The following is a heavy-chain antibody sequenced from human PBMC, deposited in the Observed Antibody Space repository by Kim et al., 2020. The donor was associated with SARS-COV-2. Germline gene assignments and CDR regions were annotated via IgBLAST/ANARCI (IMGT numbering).Heavy chain of an antibody. CDR2: INPSGGST. D-gene: IGHD1-26*01. CDR3: ARDQGGRLQVGMDNWFDA. CDR1: GYTFTSYY. V-gene: IGHV1-46*01. J-gene: IGHJ5*02. Sequence: ASVKVSCKASGYTFTSYYMHWVRQAPGQGLEWMGIINPSGGSTSYAQKFQGRVTMTRDTSTSTVYMELSSLRSEDTAVYYCARDQGGRLQVGMDNWFDAWGQGTLVSVSS.